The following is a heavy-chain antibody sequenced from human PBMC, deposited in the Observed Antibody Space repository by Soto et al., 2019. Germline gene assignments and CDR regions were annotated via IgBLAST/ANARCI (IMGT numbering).Heavy chain of an antibody. CDR2: IKHDGSEK. J-gene: IGHJ5*02. D-gene: IGHD3-3*02. Sequence: EVQLVESGGGLVQPGGSLRLSCAASGFSFSTYWMSWVRQAPGKGLEWVANIKHDGSEKYYVDSVKGRFTISRDNAKNSRYHKINSRRAEDRAVYYGARGSLSIRRYNGFDPGGQGTRVTVPS. CDR1: GFSFSTYW. CDR3: ARGSLSIRRYNGFDP. V-gene: IGHV3-7*01.